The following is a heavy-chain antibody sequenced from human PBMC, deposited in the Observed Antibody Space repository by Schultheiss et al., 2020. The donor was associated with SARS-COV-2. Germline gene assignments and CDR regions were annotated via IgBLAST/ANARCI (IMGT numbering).Heavy chain of an antibody. Sequence: SETLSLTCTVSGYSISSGYYWGWIRQSPGKGLEWIGEIYHRGSTNYNPSLKSRITISVDTSKNQFSLKLTSVTAADTAVYYCALYGSGRRTRYYFDYWGQGTLVTVSS. V-gene: IGHV4-38-2*02. D-gene: IGHD3-10*01. CDR2: IYHRGST. CDR3: ALYGSGRRTRYYFDY. J-gene: IGHJ4*02. CDR1: GYSISSGYY.